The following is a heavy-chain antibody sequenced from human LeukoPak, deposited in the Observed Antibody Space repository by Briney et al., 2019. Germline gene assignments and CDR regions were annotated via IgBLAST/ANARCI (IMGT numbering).Heavy chain of an antibody. CDR3: ARQGSGILDY. CDR2: IYPSDSDT. D-gene: IGHD1-26*01. V-gene: IGHV5-51*01. J-gene: IGHJ4*02. Sequence: GESLKISCKGAGYTFSSYWIGWVRQMPGKSLEWMGIIYPSDSDTRYSPSLQGQATISADKSISTAYLQWSSLRASDTAMYYCARQGSGILDYWGQGTLVTVSS. CDR1: GYTFSSYW.